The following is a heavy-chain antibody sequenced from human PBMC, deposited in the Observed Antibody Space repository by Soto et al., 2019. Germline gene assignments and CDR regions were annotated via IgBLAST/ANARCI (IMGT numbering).Heavy chain of an antibody. Sequence: LRLSCAASGFTCSSYAMSWARQAPGEGLEGGSAISGRGGSTYYADSVMGRFTISRDNSKDTLYLQMNSLRAENTAVYYCAKAKRPTVTTGYYYGMDVWGQGTTVTVSS. J-gene: IGHJ6*02. V-gene: IGHV3-23*01. D-gene: IGHD4-4*01. CDR3: AKAKRPTVTTGYYYGMDV. CDR2: ISGRGGST. CDR1: GFTCSSYA.